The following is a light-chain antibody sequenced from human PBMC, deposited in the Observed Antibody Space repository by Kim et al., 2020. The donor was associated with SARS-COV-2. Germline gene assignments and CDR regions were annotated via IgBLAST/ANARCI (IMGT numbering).Light chain of an antibody. CDR3: SSYTSSSTYV. Sequence: GQSITISGTGTRSDVGGYNYVSWYQQNPGKAPKLMIYEVSYRPSGVSNRFSGSKSGNTASLTISGLQAEDEADYYCSSYTSSSTYVFGTGTKVTVL. CDR2: EVS. V-gene: IGLV2-14*01. J-gene: IGLJ1*01. CDR1: RSDVGGYNY.